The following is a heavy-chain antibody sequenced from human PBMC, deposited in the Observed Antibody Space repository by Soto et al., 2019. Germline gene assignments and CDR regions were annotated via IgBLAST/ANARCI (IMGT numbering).Heavy chain of an antibody. CDR1: GYTFTGYY. CDR3: ARDPAGTLPFDY. V-gene: IGHV1-2*04. D-gene: IGHD1-1*01. Sequence: GASVQVSCKASGYTFTGYYMHWVRQAPGQGPEWMGWINPNSGGTNYAQKFQGWVTMTRDTSISTAYMELSRLRSDDTAVYYCARDPAGTLPFDYWGQGTLVTVSS. CDR2: INPNSGGT. J-gene: IGHJ4*02.